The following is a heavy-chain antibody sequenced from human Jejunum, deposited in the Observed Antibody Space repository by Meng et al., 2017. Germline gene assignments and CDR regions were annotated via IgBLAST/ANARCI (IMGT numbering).Heavy chain of an antibody. CDR2: IYHSGAF. J-gene: IGHJ4*02. CDR1: GDSISTNW. CDR3: ARGAIGTRPFDY. Sequence: QVQLEESGPGLLKPSGTLSLTCAVSGDSISTNWWNWVRQPPGKGLEWIGEIYHSGAFNYNPSLRRRVTISVDKSKNQVSLKLDSLTAADTAVYYCARGAIGTRPFDYWGQGTLVTVFS. D-gene: IGHD2-21*01. V-gene: IGHV4-4*02.